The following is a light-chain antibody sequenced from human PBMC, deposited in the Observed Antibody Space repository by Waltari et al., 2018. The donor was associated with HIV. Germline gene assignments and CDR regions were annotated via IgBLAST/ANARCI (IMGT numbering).Light chain of an antibody. V-gene: IGKV1-39*01. CDR1: QSVTNY. J-gene: IGKJ2*01. CDR3: QQSYSSPYT. CDR2: AAS. Sequence: DIQMTQSPSSLSASVAARVTITCRASQSVTNYFNWYQQKPVKAPQLLMYAASTLQSGVPLRFSGSGSGTDFTLTISSLQPEDSAAYYCQQSYSSPYTFGQGTKLEIK.